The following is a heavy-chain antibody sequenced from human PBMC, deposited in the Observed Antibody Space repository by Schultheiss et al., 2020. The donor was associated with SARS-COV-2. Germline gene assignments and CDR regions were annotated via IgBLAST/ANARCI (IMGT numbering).Heavy chain of an antibody. CDR1: GGTFSSYA. V-gene: IGHV1-69*05. D-gene: IGHD2-15*01. Sequence: SVKVSCKASGGTFSSYAISWVRQAPGQGLEWMGGIIPIFGTANYAQKVQGRLTMTIDTSTTTVYMELRSLTSDDTAVYYCARVTVADRSGLDVWGQGTTVTVSS. CDR2: IIPIFGTA. CDR3: ARVTVADRSGLDV. J-gene: IGHJ6*02.